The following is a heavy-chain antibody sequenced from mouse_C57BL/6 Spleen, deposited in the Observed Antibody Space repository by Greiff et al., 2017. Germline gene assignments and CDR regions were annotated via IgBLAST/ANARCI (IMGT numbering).Heavy chain of an antibody. CDR1: GYTFTSYW. CDR3: ARDYGSSTRYFDV. Sequence: QVQLQQSGAELAKPGASVKLSCKASGYTFTSYWMHWVKQRPGQGLEWIGYINPSSGYPKYNQKFKDKATLTADKSSSTAYMQLSSLTYEDSAFYYCARDYGSSTRYFDVWGTGTTVTVSS. J-gene: IGHJ1*03. CDR2: INPSSGYP. D-gene: IGHD1-1*01. V-gene: IGHV1-7*01.